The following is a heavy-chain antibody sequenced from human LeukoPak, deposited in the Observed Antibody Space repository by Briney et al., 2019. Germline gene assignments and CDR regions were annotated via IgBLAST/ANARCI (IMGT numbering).Heavy chain of an antibody. CDR2: INPSGGST. V-gene: IGHV1-46*01. Sequence: ASVKVSCKASGYTFTSYYMHWVRQAPGQGLEWMGIINPSGGSTSYAQKFQGRVTMTRDTSTSTVYMELSSLRSEGTAVYYCARDLGHDYGGNSVSSPYYFDYWGQGTLVTVSS. J-gene: IGHJ4*02. CDR1: GYTFTSYY. D-gene: IGHD4-23*01. CDR3: ARDLGHDYGGNSVSSPYYFDY.